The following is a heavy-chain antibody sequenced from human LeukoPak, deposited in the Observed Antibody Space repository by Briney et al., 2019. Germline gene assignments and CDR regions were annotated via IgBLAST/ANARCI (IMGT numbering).Heavy chain of an antibody. CDR2: IYHSGST. CDR3: ARLRCSGGSCYSRRYYFDY. D-gene: IGHD2-15*01. Sequence: PSETLSLTCTVSGYSISSGYYWGWIRQPPGKGLEWIGSIYHSGSTYYNPSLKSRVTISVDTSKNQFSLKLSSVTAADTAVYYCARLRCSGGSCYSRRYYFDYWGQGTLVTVSS. CDR1: GYSISSGYY. J-gene: IGHJ4*02. V-gene: IGHV4-38-2*02.